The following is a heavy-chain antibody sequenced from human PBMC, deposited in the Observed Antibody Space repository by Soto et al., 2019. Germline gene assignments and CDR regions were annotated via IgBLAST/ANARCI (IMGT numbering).Heavy chain of an antibody. Sequence: QLQLQESGPGLVKPSETLSLTCSVSGGSISSTAYYWGWIRQPPGKGPEWIGRISYGGRINYNPSLKSRVTISVDTSKNQFSLKLSSVTAADTAVYHCARHQGYSGIGPFWGQGTMVIVSS. CDR3: ARHQGYSGIGPF. D-gene: IGHD5-12*01. CDR2: ISYGGRI. J-gene: IGHJ3*01. V-gene: IGHV4-39*01. CDR1: GGSISSTAYY.